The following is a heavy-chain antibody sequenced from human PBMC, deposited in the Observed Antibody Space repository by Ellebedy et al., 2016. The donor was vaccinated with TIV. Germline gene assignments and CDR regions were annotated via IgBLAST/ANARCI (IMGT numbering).Heavy chain of an antibody. Sequence: GESLKISCAASGFTFGSFAMHWVRQAPGKGLEWLSVISGDGVNTYSAASVKGRFTITRDNFKNTLFLQVNRLRAEDTALYYCAKGSSSGFNYDRVGFQYWGQGTLVTVSS. CDR2: ISGDGVNT. CDR3: AKGSSSGFNYDRVGFQY. J-gene: IGHJ4*02. V-gene: IGHV3-23*01. D-gene: IGHD3-22*01. CDR1: GFTFGSFA.